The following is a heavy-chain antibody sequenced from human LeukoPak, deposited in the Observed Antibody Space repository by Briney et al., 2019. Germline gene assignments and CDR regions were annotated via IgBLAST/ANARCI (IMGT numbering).Heavy chain of an antibody. CDR2: VYHSGST. CDR3: ARHTYNSGWYYFDY. CDR1: GGSITTSY. J-gene: IGHJ4*02. D-gene: IGHD6-19*01. V-gene: IGHV4-59*08. Sequence: SETLSLTCTISGGSITTSYWSWIRQPPGKGLEWIGYVYHSGSTNYNPSLKSRVTISVDTAKTQFSLRPSSVTAADTAVYYCARHTYNSGWYYFDYWGQGTLVTVSS.